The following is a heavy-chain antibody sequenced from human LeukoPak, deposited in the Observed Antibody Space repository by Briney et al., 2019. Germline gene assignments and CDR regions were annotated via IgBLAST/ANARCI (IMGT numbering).Heavy chain of an antibody. V-gene: IGHV4-59*08. Sequence: SETLSLTCTVSGDSINGYYWTWIRQPPGKGLEWIGCMYSSGSTNYNPSLKSRVTISVDTSTNQFSLKLTSVTAADTAVYYCARVDCSGGSCYSNYWGQGTLATVSS. J-gene: IGHJ4*02. D-gene: IGHD2-15*01. CDR3: ARVDCSGGSCYSNY. CDR1: GDSINGYY. CDR2: MYSSGST.